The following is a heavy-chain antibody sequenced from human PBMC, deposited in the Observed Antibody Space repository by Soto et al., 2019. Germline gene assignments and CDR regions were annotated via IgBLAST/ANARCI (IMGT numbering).Heavy chain of an antibody. Sequence: GGSLRLSCAASGFTFDDYAMHWVRQAPGKGLEWVSGTSWNSGSIGYADSVKGRFTISRDNARNSLYLQMNSLRAEDTALYYCAKSRFGSGWYGYFQHWGQGTLVTVSS. CDR1: GFTFDDYA. V-gene: IGHV3-9*01. D-gene: IGHD6-19*01. J-gene: IGHJ1*01. CDR3: AKSRFGSGWYGYFQH. CDR2: TSWNSGSI.